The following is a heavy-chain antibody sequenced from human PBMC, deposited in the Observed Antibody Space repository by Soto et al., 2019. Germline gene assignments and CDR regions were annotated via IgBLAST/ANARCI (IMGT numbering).Heavy chain of an antibody. CDR1: GFTFSSYG. V-gene: IGHV3-30*18. D-gene: IGHD3-10*01. Sequence: PGGSLRLSCAASGFTFSSYGMHWVRQVPGKGLEWVAVISYDGSNKYYADSVKGRFTISRDNSKNTLYLQMNSLRAEDTAVYYCAKDPNMVRGVIKNYYYYGMDVWGQGTTVTVSS. CDR3: AKDPNMVRGVIKNYYYYGMDV. J-gene: IGHJ6*02. CDR2: ISYDGSNK.